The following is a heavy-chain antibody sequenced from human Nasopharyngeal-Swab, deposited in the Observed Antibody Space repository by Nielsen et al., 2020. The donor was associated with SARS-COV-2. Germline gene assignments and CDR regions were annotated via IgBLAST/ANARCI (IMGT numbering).Heavy chain of an antibody. CDR1: GFTFSDYY. CDR2: ISSSGSTI. CDR3: AKAIPYYYGSGSYYMDV. V-gene: IGHV3-11*01. D-gene: IGHD3-10*01. J-gene: IGHJ6*03. Sequence: GESLKISCAASGFTFSDYYMSWIRQAPGKGLEWVSYISSSGSTIYYADSVKGRFTISRDNSKNTLYLQMNSLRAEDTAVYYCAKAIPYYYGSGSYYMDVWGKGTTVTVSS.